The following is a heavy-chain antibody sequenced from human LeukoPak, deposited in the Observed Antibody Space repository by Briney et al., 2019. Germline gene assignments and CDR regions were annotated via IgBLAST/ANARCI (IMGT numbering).Heavy chain of an antibody. D-gene: IGHD6-19*01. J-gene: IGHJ4*02. V-gene: IGHV1-18*01. Sequence: ASVKVSCKASGYTFTSYGISWVRQAPGQGLEWMGWISAYNGNTNYAQKLQGRVTMTTDTSTNTAYMELRSLRSDDTAVYYCARDSRIAVAGSLDDYWGQGTLVTVSS. CDR2: ISAYNGNT. CDR3: ARDSRIAVAGSLDDY. CDR1: GYTFTSYG.